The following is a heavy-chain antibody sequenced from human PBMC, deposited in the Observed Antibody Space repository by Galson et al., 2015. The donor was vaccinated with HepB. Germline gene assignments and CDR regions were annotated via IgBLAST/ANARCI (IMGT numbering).Heavy chain of an antibody. J-gene: IGHJ5*02. Sequence: SVKVSCKASGGTFSSYAISWVRQAPGQGLEWMGGIIPIFGTANYAQKFQGRVTITADESTSTAYMELSSLRSEDTAVYYCARGRAGTTVTTRGWFDPWGQGTLVTVSS. CDR2: IIPIFGTA. CDR1: GGTFSSYA. D-gene: IGHD4-17*01. V-gene: IGHV1-69*13. CDR3: ARGRAGTTVTTRGWFDP.